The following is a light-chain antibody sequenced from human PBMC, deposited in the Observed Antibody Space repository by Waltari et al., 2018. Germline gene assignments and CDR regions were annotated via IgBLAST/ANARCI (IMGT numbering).Light chain of an antibody. V-gene: IGLV2-8*01. Sequence: QSALTHPPSASRSPGLSVTISSPGPSTDAGGDNHVFWFQQNPGKAPKLLIYEVRNRPTGVPDRFSGSKSGNTASLTVSGLQAEDEADYCCSSFAGSNPYGFGTGTKVTVL. CDR3: SSFAGSNPYG. CDR2: EVR. CDR1: STDAGGDNH. J-gene: IGLJ1*01.